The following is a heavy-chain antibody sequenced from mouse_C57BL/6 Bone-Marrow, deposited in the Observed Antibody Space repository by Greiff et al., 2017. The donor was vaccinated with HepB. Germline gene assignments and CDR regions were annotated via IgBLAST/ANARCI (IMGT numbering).Heavy chain of an antibody. CDR2: IDPENGDT. J-gene: IGHJ3*01. D-gene: IGHD2-10*01. Sequence: EVQLQQSGAELVRPGASVKLSCTASGFNIKDDYMHWVNQRPEQGLEWIGWIDPENGDTEYASKFQGKATITADTSSNTAYLQLSSLTSEDTAVYYCTTCLLAYWGQGTLVTVSA. CDR1: GFNIKDDY. CDR3: TTCLLAY. V-gene: IGHV14-4*01.